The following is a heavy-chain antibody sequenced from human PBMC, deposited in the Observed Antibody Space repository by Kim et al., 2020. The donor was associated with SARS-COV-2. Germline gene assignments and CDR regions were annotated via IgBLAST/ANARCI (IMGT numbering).Heavy chain of an antibody. Sequence: TSYAQKFQGRVPMTRDTSTSTVYMELSSLRSEDTAVYYCARSALSYYFDYWGQGTLVTVSS. V-gene: IGHV1-46*01. J-gene: IGHJ4*02. CDR2: T. CDR3: ARSALSYYFDY. D-gene: IGHD3-16*02.